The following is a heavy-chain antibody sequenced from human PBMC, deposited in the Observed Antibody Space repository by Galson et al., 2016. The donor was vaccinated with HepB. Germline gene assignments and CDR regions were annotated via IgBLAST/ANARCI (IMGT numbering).Heavy chain of an antibody. CDR2: SYGDGST. V-gene: IGHV3-53*01. Sequence: SLRLSCAASGFIVSNDYMNWVRQAPGKGLEWLSVSYGDGSTYYAESVRGRFTISRDNSKNSVFLQMNNLRAEDTAIYYCARDQGSAAADYWGQGTLVTVSS. CDR1: GFIVSNDY. D-gene: IGHD2-2*01. J-gene: IGHJ4*02. CDR3: ARDQGSAAADY.